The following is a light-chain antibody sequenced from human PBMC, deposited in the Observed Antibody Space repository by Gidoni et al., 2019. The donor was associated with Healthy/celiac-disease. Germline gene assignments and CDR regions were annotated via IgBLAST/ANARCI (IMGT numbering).Light chain of an antibody. CDR3: YSAAD. Sequence: SYDLTQPSSVSVSPGQTARITCSGDVLAKKYARWFQQKPGQAPVLVIYKDSERPSGIPERFSGSSSGTTVTLTISGAQVEDEADYYCYSAADFGTGTKVTVL. CDR2: KDS. J-gene: IGLJ1*01. CDR1: VLAKKY. V-gene: IGLV3-27*01.